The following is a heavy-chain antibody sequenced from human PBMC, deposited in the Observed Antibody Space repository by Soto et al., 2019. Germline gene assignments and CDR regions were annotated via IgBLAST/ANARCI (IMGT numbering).Heavy chain of an antibody. D-gene: IGHD2-2*01. CDR3: VKDSLGGMTPVFMPGPD. Sequence: VQLVESGGGVVQPGRSLRLSCGASGLTFSTYGFHWVRQAPGKGLEWVAVISNDVRNIHYAESVKGRFTISRDNSKNTLYLQMNSLRPHDTAVYYCVKDSLGGMTPVFMPGPDWGQGTLVTVSS. CDR1: GLTFSTYG. V-gene: IGHV3-30*18. J-gene: IGHJ4*02. CDR2: ISNDVRNI.